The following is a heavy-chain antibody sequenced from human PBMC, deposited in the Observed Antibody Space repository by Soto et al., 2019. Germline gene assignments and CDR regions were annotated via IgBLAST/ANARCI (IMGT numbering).Heavy chain of an antibody. V-gene: IGHV3-23*01. CDR2: FSGSGTST. D-gene: IGHD6-19*01. J-gene: IGHJ4*02. CDR3: AKATTNGGWFNPFDS. Sequence: GGSLRLSCAASGFSFVNYAMNWVRQAPGKGLEWVSGFSGSGTSTYYADSVKGRFTISRNNSRDTLFLQMNSLTADDTAVYYCAKATTNGGWFNPFDSWGQGALVTVSS. CDR1: GFSFVNYA.